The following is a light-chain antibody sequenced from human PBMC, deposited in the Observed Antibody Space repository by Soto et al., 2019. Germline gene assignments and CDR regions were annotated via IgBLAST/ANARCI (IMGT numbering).Light chain of an antibody. CDR1: QSISTY. CDR2: DAS. Sequence: EIVLTQSPATLSLSPGERATLSCRASQSISTYLAWYQQKPGQAPRLLIYDASNRATGIPARFSGSGSGTDFSLTISSLEAEGFAVYYCQQRSNWPLTFVGGTKVEIK. V-gene: IGKV3-11*01. J-gene: IGKJ4*01. CDR3: QQRSNWPLT.